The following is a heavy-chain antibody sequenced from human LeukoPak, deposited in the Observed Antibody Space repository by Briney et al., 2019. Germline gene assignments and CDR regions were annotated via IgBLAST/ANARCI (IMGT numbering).Heavy chain of an antibody. V-gene: IGHV4-34*01. D-gene: IGHD2-2*01. J-gene: IGHJ5*02. CDR1: GGSSSGYY. CDR2: INHSGST. CDR3: ARDPLGYCSSTSCHLAWFDP. Sequence: SETLSLTCAVYGGSSSGYYWSWIRQPPGKGLEWIGEINHSGSTNYNPSLKSRVTISVDTSKNQFSLKLSSVTAADTAVYYCARDPLGYCSSTSCHLAWFDPWGQGTLVTVSS.